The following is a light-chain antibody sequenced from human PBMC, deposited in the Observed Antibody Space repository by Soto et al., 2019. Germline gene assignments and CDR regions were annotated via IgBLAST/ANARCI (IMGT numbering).Light chain of an antibody. Sequence: DIQMTQSPSSLSACVRDRVTITCQSSHDITNYLNWYQEKPGKGPRLLIYGASNLETGVPSRFSGSGFGTDFSFTISSLQPEDFATYYCQQYDSLPTFGGGTKVDIK. CDR2: GAS. CDR1: HDITNY. CDR3: QQYDSLPT. J-gene: IGKJ4*01. V-gene: IGKV1-33*01.